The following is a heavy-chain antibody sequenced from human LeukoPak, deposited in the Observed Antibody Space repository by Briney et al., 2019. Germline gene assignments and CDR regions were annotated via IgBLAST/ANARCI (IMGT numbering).Heavy chain of an antibody. D-gene: IGHD6-19*01. Sequence: KPSETLSLTCTVSGGSISSYYWSWIRQPPGKGLEWMWYIYYSGSTNYNPSLKSRVTISVDTSKNQFSLKLSSVTAADTAVYYCARDRAGWYIDYWGQGTLVTVSS. J-gene: IGHJ4*02. CDR3: ARDRAGWYIDY. CDR1: GGSISSYY. CDR2: IYYSGST. V-gene: IGHV4-59*01.